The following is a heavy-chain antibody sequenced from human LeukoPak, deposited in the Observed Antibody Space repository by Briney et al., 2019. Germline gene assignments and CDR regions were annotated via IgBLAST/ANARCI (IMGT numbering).Heavy chain of an antibody. CDR3: ARDGGMIVVNEGFDY. J-gene: IGHJ4*02. CDR1: GFTFSSYW. CDR2: IKQDGSEK. D-gene: IGHD3-22*01. Sequence: GGSLRLSCAASGFTFSSYWMSWVRQAPGKGLEWVANIKQDGSEKYYVDSVKGRFTISRDNAKNSLYPQMNSLRAEDTAVYYCARDGGMIVVNEGFDYWGQGTLVTVSS. V-gene: IGHV3-7*01.